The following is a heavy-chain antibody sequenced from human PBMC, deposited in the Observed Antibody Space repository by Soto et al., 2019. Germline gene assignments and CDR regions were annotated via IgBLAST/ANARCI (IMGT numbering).Heavy chain of an antibody. CDR2: ISYDGSNK. V-gene: IGHV3-30-3*01. Sequence: PGGSLRLSCAASGFTFSSYAMHWVRQAPGKGLEWVAVISYDGSNKYYADSVKGRFTISRDNSKNTLYLQMNSLRAEDTAVYYCARDEDYYDSSGSWGQGTMVTVYS. CDR1: GFTFSSYA. D-gene: IGHD3-22*01. J-gene: IGHJ5*02. CDR3: ARDEDYYDSSGS.